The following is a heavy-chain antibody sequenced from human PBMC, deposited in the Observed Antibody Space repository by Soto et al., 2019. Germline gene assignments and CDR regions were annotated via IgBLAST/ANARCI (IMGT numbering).Heavy chain of an antibody. J-gene: IGHJ4*02. Sequence: ASVKVSCKASGYTFTSYYISWVRQAPGQGLECMGLISANNGSTNYSQKLHGRVTMPTDTSTSTAYMELRSLRSADTAVYSCATSPMQQPTPVDYWGQGTLVTLSS. CDR3: ATSPMQQPTPVDY. CDR2: ISANNGST. D-gene: IGHD6-13*01. CDR1: GYTFTSYY. V-gene: IGHV1-18*04.